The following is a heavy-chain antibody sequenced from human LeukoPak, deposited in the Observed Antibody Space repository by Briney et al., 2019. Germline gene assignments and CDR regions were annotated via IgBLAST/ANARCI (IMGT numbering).Heavy chain of an antibody. J-gene: IGHJ4*02. CDR3: ARHTAAAGPIDF. CDR1: GYSFTRSW. Sequence: GESLKISCKGFGYSFTRSWIGWVRQMPGKGLEWMGIVYPGDSDTKYSPSFQGQVTISADKSITTAYLQWSSLKASDTAIYYCARHTAAAGPIDFWGQGTLVTVSS. CDR2: VYPGDSDT. V-gene: IGHV5-51*01. D-gene: IGHD6-13*01.